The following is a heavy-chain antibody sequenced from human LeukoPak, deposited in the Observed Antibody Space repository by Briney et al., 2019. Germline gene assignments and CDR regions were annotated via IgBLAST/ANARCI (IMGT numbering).Heavy chain of an antibody. CDR1: RYNFTDYY. D-gene: IGHD2-2*01. Sequence: ASVKVSCKTSRYNFTDYYIHWVRQAPGQGLEWVGRIDPVSGGTHYAQKFQVRITMTRDTSNSTVYMEVSGLTSDDTALYYCARAAAPYTTSRFHYWGQGTLVTVSS. V-gene: IGHV1-2*02. CDR2: IDPVSGGT. J-gene: IGHJ4*02. CDR3: ARAAAPYTTSRFHY.